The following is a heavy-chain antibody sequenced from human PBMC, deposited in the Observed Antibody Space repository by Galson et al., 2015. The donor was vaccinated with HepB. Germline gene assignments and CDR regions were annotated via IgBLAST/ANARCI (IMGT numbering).Heavy chain of an antibody. Sequence: SVKVSCKASGYTFTSYDISWVRQAPGQGLEWMGWISGYNGDTNYAQKLQGRVTMTTDTSTSTAYMELRSLRSDDPAVYYCARDLDSYYYESTGYREYYFDYWGQGTPVTVSS. CDR2: ISGYNGDT. CDR3: ARDLDSYYYESTGYREYYFDY. D-gene: IGHD3-22*01. CDR1: GYTFTSYD. V-gene: IGHV1-18*01. J-gene: IGHJ4*02.